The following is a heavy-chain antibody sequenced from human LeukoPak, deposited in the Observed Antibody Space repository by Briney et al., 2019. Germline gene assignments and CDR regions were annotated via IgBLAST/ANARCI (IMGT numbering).Heavy chain of an antibody. CDR3: ARVGLMEDFDY. CDR2: MNPNSGAT. CDR1: GYTFTSYI. Sequence: ASVXXXXKASGYTFTSYIVNWVRQSPGQGLXWVGWMNPNSGATGYALNFLGRVTMTRDTSISTAFLELSSLKSEDTAVYYCARVGLMEDFDYWGQGTLVTVSS. V-gene: IGHV1-8*01. D-gene: IGHD2-8*01. J-gene: IGHJ4*02.